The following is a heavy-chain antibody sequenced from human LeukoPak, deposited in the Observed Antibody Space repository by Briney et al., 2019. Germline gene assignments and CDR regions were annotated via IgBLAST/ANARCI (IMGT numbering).Heavy chain of an antibody. CDR3: AKARGIAAQFDP. CDR1: GITFGNNW. D-gene: IGHD6-13*01. J-gene: IGHJ5*02. V-gene: IGHV3-9*01. CDR2: ISWNSGSI. Sequence: PGGSLRLSCAASGITFGNNWMHWVRQAPGKGLEWVSGISWNSGSIGYADSVKGRFTISRDNAKNSLYLQMNSLRAEDTALYYCAKARGIAAQFDPWGQGTLVTVSS.